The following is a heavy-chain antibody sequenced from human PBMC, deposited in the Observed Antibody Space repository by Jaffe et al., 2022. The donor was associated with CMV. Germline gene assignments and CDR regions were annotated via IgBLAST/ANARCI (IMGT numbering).Heavy chain of an antibody. CDR2: IYPGDSDT. Sequence: EVQLVQSGAEVKKPGESLKISCKGSGYSFPNYWIGWVRQKPGKGPEWMGFIYPGDSDTRYSPSVQGQVTISADKSTSTAYLQWNSLKASDTAMYYCARHTPRGTVFGAVQNWLDAWGQGTPVTVSS. V-gene: IGHV5-51*01. CDR1: GYSFPNYW. J-gene: IGHJ5*02. CDR3: ARHTPRGTVFGAVQNWLDA. D-gene: IGHD3-3*01.